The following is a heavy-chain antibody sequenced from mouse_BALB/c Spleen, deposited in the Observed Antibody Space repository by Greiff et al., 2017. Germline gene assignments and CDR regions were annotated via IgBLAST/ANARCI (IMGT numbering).Heavy chain of an antibody. Sequence: LVESGAELVRPGVSVKISCKGSGYTFTDYAMHWVKQSHAKSLEWIGVISTYYGDASYNQKFKGKATMTVDKSSSTAYMELARLTSEDSAIYYCAREGPTGSWFAYWGQGTLVTVSA. J-gene: IGHJ3*01. CDR2: ISTYYGDA. CDR3: AREGPTGSWFAY. V-gene: IGHV1S137*01. CDR1: GYTFTDYA. D-gene: IGHD2-10*01.